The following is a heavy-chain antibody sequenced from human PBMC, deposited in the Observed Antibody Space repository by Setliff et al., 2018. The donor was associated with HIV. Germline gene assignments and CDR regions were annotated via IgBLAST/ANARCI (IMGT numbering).Heavy chain of an antibody. CDR1: GGSTDSGSYY. CDR3: ARDGGSSGWYFVLGYSDY. CDR2: MHYTGST. Sequence: SETLSLTCTVSGGSTDSGSYYWAWIRQPPGKGLEWIGSMHYTGSTYYNPSPKSRVTISIDTSKNQFSLKLNSVTAADTAMYYCARDGGSSGWYFVLGYSDYWGPGTLVTVSS. D-gene: IGHD6-19*01. V-gene: IGHV4-39*02. J-gene: IGHJ4*02.